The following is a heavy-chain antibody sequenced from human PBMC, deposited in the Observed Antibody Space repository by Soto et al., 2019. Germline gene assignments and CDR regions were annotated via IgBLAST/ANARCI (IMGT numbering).Heavy chain of an antibody. V-gene: IGHV1-69*13. D-gene: IGHD6-13*01. CDR1: GGTFSSYA. CDR2: IIPIFGTA. CDR3: ARSGGSSWSPPLLDY. Sequence: EASVKVSCKASGGTFSSYAISWVRQAPGQGLEWMGGIIPIFGTANYAQKFQGRVTITADESTSTAYMELSSLRSEDTAVYYCARSGGSSWSPPLLDYWGQGTLVTVSS. J-gene: IGHJ4*02.